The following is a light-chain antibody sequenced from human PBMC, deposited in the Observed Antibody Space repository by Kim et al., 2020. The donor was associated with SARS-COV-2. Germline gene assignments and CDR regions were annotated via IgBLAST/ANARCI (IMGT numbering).Light chain of an antibody. CDR2: GNS. J-gene: IGLJ2*01. CDR3: QSYDSSLSGWVV. Sequence: QSVLTQPPSVSGAPGQRVTISCTGSSSTIGAGYDVHWYQQLPGTAPKLLIYGNSNRPSGVPDRFSGSKSGTSASLAITGLQAEDGADYYCQSYDSSLSGWVVFGGGTKLTVL. V-gene: IGLV1-40*01. CDR1: SSTIGAGYD.